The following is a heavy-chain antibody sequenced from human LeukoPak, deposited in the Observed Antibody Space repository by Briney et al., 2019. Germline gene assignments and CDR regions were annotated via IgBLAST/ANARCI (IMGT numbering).Heavy chain of an antibody. J-gene: IGHJ4*02. V-gene: IGHV3-23*01. D-gene: IGHD6-19*01. Sequence: AGGSLRLSCAASGFTFSSYAMNWVRQAPGKGLEWVSAISGSGGSTYYADSVRGRFTISTDNSKSTLHLQMNSLRAEDTAVYYCAKDLSSIAVAGFHYWGQGTLVTVSS. CDR1: GFTFSSYA. CDR2: ISGSGGST. CDR3: AKDLSSIAVAGFHY.